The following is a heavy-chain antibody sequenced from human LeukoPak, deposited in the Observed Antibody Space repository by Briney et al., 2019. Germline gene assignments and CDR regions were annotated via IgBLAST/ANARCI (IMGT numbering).Heavy chain of an antibody. D-gene: IGHD6-6*01. CDR1: GFTFDDYG. V-gene: IGHV3-20*04. CDR2: TNWNGGST. Sequence: GSLRLSCVASGFTFDDYGMGWVRQAPGKGLEWVSGTNWNGGSTGYAASVRGRFTISRDNAKNTLYLQMNSLRAEDTAVYYCARVGGSSSGYWGQGTLVTVSS. CDR3: ARVGGSSSGY. J-gene: IGHJ4*02.